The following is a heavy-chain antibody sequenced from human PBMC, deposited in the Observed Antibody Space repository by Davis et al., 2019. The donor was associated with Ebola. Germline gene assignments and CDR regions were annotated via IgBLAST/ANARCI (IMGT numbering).Heavy chain of an antibody. D-gene: IGHD2/OR15-2a*01. Sequence: GESLKISCAASGFTFSRYGMHWVRQAPGKGLEWVAVISYDGSDKYYEDSVKGRFSITRDNSKNTLYLQMNSLRPEDTAVYFCAKGADTTIYYVINWFDPWGQGTLVTVSS. CDR1: GFTFSRYG. CDR3: AKGADTTIYYVINWFDP. J-gene: IGHJ5*02. V-gene: IGHV3-30*18. CDR2: ISYDGSDK.